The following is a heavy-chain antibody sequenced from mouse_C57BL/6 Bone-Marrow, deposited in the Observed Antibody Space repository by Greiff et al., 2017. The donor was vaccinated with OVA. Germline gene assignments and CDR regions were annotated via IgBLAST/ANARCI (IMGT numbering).Heavy chain of an antibody. V-gene: IGHV1-52*01. CDR2: IDPSDSET. J-gene: IGHJ3*01. D-gene: IGHD6-1*01. Sequence: VKLQQPGAELVRPGSSVKLSCKASGYTFTSYWMHWVKQRPIQGLEWIGNIDPSDSETHYNQKFKDKATLTVDKSSSTAYMQLSSLTSEDSAVYYCARRDATSVGFAYWGQGTLVTVSA. CDR1: GYTFTSYW. CDR3: ARRDATSVGFAY.